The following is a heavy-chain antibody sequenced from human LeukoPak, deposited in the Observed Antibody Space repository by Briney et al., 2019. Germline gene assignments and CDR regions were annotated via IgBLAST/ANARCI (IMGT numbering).Heavy chain of an antibody. Sequence: GASLKISCKGSGYSFTSYWIGWVRQMPGKGLEGMGIIYPGDSDTRYSPSFQGQATISDDKSISTAYLQWSSLKASDTAMYYCTTVSSGRSMDFDYWGQGTPVTVSS. J-gene: IGHJ4*02. CDR1: GYSFTSYW. CDR3: TTVSSGRSMDFDY. V-gene: IGHV5-51*01. CDR2: IYPGDSDT. D-gene: IGHD6-19*01.